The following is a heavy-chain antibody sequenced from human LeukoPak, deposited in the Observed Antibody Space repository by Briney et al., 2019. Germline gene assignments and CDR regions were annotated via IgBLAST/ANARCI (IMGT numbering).Heavy chain of an antibody. CDR1: GGSISSGGYS. Sequence: PSETLSLTCAVSGGSISSGGYSWSWIRQPPGKGLEWIGYIYHSGSTYYNPSLKSRVTISVDRSKNQFSLKLSSVTAADTAVYYCARGDPNYYGSGRHDGNFDYWGQGTLVTVSS. V-gene: IGHV4-30-2*01. J-gene: IGHJ4*02. CDR2: IYHSGST. CDR3: ARGDPNYYGSGRHDGNFDY. D-gene: IGHD3-10*01.